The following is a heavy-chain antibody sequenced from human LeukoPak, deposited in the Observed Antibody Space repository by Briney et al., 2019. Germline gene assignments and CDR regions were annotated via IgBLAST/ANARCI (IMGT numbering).Heavy chain of an antibody. Sequence: SETLSLTCAVHGGSFSDYSWSWIRQPPGKGLEWIGEIDHSGSTTYNPSLKSRVTILVDTSNYQFSPKLTSVTAADTAVYYCARGEAEIDYWGQGTLVTVSS. CDR3: ARGEAEIDY. J-gene: IGHJ4*02. CDR2: IDHSGST. V-gene: IGHV4-34*01. CDR1: GGSFSDYS.